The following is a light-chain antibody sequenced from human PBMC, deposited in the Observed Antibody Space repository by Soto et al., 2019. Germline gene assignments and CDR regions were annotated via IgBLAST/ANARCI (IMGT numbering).Light chain of an antibody. Sequence: DIPLTQSPSTLSASVGARVTITCRASQSINNWLAWYQQKPGKAPKLVVYDGFNLESAVPSRFSGSGFGTEFTRTISSLQPDESATYYCQQYKRYPLTFGGGTNVEIK. J-gene: IGKJ4*01. V-gene: IGKV1-5*01. CDR1: QSINNW. CDR3: QQYKRYPLT. CDR2: DGF.